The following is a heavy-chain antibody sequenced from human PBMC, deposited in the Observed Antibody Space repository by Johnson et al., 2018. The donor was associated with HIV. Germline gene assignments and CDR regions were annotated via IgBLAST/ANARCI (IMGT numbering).Heavy chain of an antibody. CDR2: IFTVGDV. CDR1: GITVSSNY. V-gene: IGHV3-66*02. Sequence: VQLVESGGGLAQPGGSLRLSCAASGITVSSNYMSWVRQAPGKGLEWVSVIFTVGDVYYADSVKGRFTISRHNSKNILYLQMNSLSPEDTAVYYCAGDGRDMVTRGSFDVWGQGTVVTVSS. D-gene: IGHD5-18*01. J-gene: IGHJ3*01. CDR3: AGDGRDMVTRGSFDV.